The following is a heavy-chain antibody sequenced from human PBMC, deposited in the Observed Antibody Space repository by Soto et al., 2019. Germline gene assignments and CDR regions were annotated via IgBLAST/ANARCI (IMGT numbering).Heavy chain of an antibody. CDR3: AREGYSTSSGPRGNWFDP. D-gene: IGHD6-6*01. J-gene: IGHJ5*02. Sequence: EASVKVSCKASGYTFTSYDINWVRQATGQGLEWVGWVNPNSGDTGYAQKFQGRVTMTKNTSTSTAYMELSSLRSEDTAVYYCAREGYSTSSGPRGNWFDPWGQGTLVTVSS. V-gene: IGHV1-8*01. CDR2: VNPNSGDT. CDR1: GYTFTSYD.